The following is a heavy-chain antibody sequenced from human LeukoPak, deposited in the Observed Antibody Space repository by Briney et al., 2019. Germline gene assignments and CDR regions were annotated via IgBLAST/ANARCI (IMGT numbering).Heavy chain of an antibody. D-gene: IGHD2-15*01. CDR1: GYTFTSYD. CDR2: MNPNSGNT. Sequence: ASVKVSCKASGYTFTSYDINWVRQATGQGREWMGWMNPNSGNTGYAQKFQGRVTITRNTSISTAYMELSSLRSEDTAVYYCARALRRVVSRVYYYMDVWGKGTTVTVSS. CDR3: ARALRRVVSRVYYYMDV. V-gene: IGHV1-8*03. J-gene: IGHJ6*03.